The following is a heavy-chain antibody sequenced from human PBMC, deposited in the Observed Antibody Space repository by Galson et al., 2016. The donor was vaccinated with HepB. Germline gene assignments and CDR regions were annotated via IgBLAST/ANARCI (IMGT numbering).Heavy chain of an antibody. J-gene: IGHJ4*02. D-gene: IGHD3-10*01. CDR3: ARDSSYKNDC. V-gene: IGHV3-7*01. CDR1: GFIFSSYW. CDR2: IKQDGSYQ. Sequence: SLRLSCAASGFIFSSYWMTWVRQAPGKGLECVANIKQDGSYQYYADSVKGRFTISRDKAENSLYLQMNSLRAEDTAVYYCARDSSYKNDCWGQGTLLTVSS.